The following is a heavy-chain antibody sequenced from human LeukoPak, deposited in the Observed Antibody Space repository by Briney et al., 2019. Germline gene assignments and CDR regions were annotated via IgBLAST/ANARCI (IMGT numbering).Heavy chain of an antibody. CDR1: GGSISSGGYY. D-gene: IGHD3-10*01. Sequence: PSETLSLTCTVSGGSISSGGYYWSWIRQDPGKGLEWIGYIYYSGSTYYNPSLKSRVTISVDTSKNQFSLKLSSVTAADTAVYYCARDGGSGSYNDYWGQGTQVTVSS. CDR3: ARDGGSGSYNDY. CDR2: IYYSGST. J-gene: IGHJ4*02. V-gene: IGHV4-31*03.